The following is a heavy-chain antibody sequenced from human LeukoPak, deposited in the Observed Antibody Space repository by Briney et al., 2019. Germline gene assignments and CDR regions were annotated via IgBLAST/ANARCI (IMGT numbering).Heavy chain of an antibody. CDR1: GFTFSSYE. J-gene: IGHJ4*02. CDR3: ARAAARPDY. CDR2: ISSSGSTI. D-gene: IGHD6-6*01. Sequence: GGSLRLSCAASGFTFSSYEMNWVRQAPGKGLEWVSYISSSGSTIYYADSVKGRFTISRDNAEKSVFLQMNSLRAEDTAVYYCARAAARPDYWGQGTLVTVSS. V-gene: IGHV3-48*03.